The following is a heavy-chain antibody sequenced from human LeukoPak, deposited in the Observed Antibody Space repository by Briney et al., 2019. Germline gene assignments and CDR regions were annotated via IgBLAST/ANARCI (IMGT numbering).Heavy chain of an antibody. D-gene: IGHD6-19*01. CDR1: GYTFTSYA. J-gene: IGHJ5*02. Sequence: GASVKVSCKASGYTFTSYAMNWVRQAPGQGLEWMGWINTNTGNPTYAQGFTGRFVFSLDTSVSTAYLQISSLKAEDTAVYYCAREGEEWLEEYNWFDPWGQGTLVTVSS. CDR3: AREGEEWLEEYNWFDP. V-gene: IGHV7-4-1*02. CDR2: INTNTGNP.